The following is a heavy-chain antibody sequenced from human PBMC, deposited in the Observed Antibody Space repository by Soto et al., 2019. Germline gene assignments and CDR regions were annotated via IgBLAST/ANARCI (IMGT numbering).Heavy chain of an antibody. CDR3: ARDPRKTRGWHFDL. Sequence: QVQLLESGPGLVKPSQTLSLTCTLSGGSINTSNYYWSWIRQHPVKGLEWIGYVYLSGETYYNPSFESRVLISVDTSANQFSLKLTSVTAADTAVYYCARDPRKTRGWHFDLWGLGTLVTVSS. CDR2: VYLSGET. J-gene: IGHJ2*01. D-gene: IGHD3-10*01. CDR1: GGSINTSNYY. V-gene: IGHV4-31*03.